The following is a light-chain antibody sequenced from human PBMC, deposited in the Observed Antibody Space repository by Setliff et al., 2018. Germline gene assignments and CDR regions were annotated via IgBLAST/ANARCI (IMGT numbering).Light chain of an antibody. CDR1: TGTVTTGHY. V-gene: IGLV7-43*01. Sequence: QAVVTQEPSVTVSPGGTVTLTRASSTGTVTTGHYCTWLQQKPGQPPRPLVFSTTNAYSWTPARMSGSLLGGKAALTLSDVQPEDEATYFCLLYFGATVVFGGGTKGTVL. J-gene: IGLJ3*02. CDR3: LLYFGATVV. CDR2: STT.